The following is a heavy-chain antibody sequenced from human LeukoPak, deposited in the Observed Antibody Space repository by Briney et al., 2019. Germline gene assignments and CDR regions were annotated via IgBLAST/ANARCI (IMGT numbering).Heavy chain of an antibody. D-gene: IGHD1-26*01. CDR2: IKQDGSEK. Sequence: PGGSLRLSCAASGFTFSSYWMSWVRQAPGKGLEWVANIKQDGSEKYYVDSVKGRFTISRDNAKNSLYLQMNSLRVEDTAMYYCATIVGVKGDAFDMWGQGTEVTVSS. V-gene: IGHV3-7*03. CDR3: ATIVGVKGDAFDM. CDR1: GFTFSSYW. J-gene: IGHJ3*02.